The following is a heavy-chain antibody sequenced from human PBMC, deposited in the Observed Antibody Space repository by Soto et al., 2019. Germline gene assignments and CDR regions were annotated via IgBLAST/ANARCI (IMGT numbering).Heavy chain of an antibody. D-gene: IGHD3-22*01. J-gene: IGHJ4*02. CDR2: ISGSGGST. CDR3: AKDPWRGYYYDSSGYYYPWVDY. CDR1: GFTFRNHA. V-gene: IGHV3-23*01. Sequence: GGFMRLSCAASGFTFRNHAMSWVRKAPGKGLEWVSAISGSGGSTYYADSVKGRFTISRDNSKNTLYLQMNSLRAEDTAVYYCAKDPWRGYYYDSSGYYYPWVDYWGQGTLVTVSS.